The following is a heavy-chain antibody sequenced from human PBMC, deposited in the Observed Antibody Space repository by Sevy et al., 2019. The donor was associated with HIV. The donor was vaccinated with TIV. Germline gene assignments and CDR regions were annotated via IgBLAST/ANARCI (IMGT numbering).Heavy chain of an antibody. CDR3: AKDQFLEWLSYFDY. V-gene: IGHV3-30*18. D-gene: IGHD3-3*01. J-gene: IGHJ4*02. Sequence: GESLKISCAASGFTFSSYGMHWVRQAPGKGLEWVAVISYDGSNKYYADSVKGRFTISRDNSKNTLYLQMNSLRAEDTAVYYCAKDQFLEWLSYFDYWGQGTLVTVSS. CDR1: GFTFSSYG. CDR2: ISYDGSNK.